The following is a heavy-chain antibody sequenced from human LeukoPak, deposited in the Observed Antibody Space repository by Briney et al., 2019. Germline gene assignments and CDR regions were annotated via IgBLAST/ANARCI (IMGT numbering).Heavy chain of an antibody. J-gene: IGHJ4*02. CDR3: ATGEVVTMFADY. CDR1: GFTFSSYS. CDR2: ISSSSSYI. D-gene: IGHD2-21*02. Sequence: PGGSLRLSCAASGFTFSSYSMNWVRQAPGKGLEWVSSISSSSSYIYCADSVKGRFTISRDNAKNSLYLQMNSLRAEDTAVYYCATGEVVTMFADYWGQGTLVTVSS. V-gene: IGHV3-21*01.